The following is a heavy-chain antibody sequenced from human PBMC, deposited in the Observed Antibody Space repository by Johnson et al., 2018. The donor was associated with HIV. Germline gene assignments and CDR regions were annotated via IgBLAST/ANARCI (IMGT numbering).Heavy chain of an antibody. J-gene: IGHJ3*02. CDR2: IRYDGDIT. Sequence: QVQLVESGGGLVQPGGSLRLSCAASGFTFSNYGMHWVRQAPGKGLEWVAFIRYDGDITYYVDSVKGRFTISRDNSKNTLYLQMNSLRAEDTAVSYCARGSYNFWSGEREAFDIWGQGTMVTVSS. V-gene: IGHV3-30*02. CDR1: GFTFSNYG. CDR3: ARGSYNFWSGEREAFDI. D-gene: IGHD3-3*01.